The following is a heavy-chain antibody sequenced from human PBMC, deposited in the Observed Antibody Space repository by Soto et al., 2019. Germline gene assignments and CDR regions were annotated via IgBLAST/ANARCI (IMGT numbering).Heavy chain of an antibody. CDR3: AKVTYCSGGSCYPARLFDY. CDR1: GFTFSSYA. CDR2: ISYDGSNK. D-gene: IGHD2-15*01. Sequence: PGGSLRLSCAASGFTFSSYAVHWVRQAPGKGLEWVAVISYDGSNKNYADSVKGRFTISRDNSKNTLYLQMNSLRAEDTAVYYCAKVTYCSGGSCYPARLFDYWGQGTLVTVSS. J-gene: IGHJ4*02. V-gene: IGHV3-30-3*01.